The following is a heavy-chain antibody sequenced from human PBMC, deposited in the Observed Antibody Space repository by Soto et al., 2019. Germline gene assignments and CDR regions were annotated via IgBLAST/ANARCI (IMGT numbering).Heavy chain of an antibody. Sequence: ASVKVSCKASGYTFTSYYMHWVRQAPGQGLEWMGIINPSGGSTSYAQKFQGRVTMTRDTSTSTVYMELSSLRSEDTAVYYCASSEYYYDSSGYYKKRLPGGAFDIWGQRTMVTVSS. V-gene: IGHV1-46*01. J-gene: IGHJ3*02. D-gene: IGHD3-22*01. CDR1: GYTFTSYY. CDR2: INPSGGST. CDR3: ASSEYYYDSSGYYKKRLPGGAFDI.